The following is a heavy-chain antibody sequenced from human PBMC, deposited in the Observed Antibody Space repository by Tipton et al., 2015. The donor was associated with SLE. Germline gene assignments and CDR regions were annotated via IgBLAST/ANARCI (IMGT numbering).Heavy chain of an antibody. CDR3: ARVYSIVGVVIDY. J-gene: IGHJ4*02. CDR1: GFTFSSYS. V-gene: IGHV3-48*01. D-gene: IGHD3-3*01. CDR2: ISSSSSAI. Sequence: SLRLSCAASGFTFSSYSMSWVRQAPGKGLEWVSYISSSSSAISYVDSVKGRFTISRDNAKNSLYLLMNSLRAEDTAVYYCARVYSIVGVVIDYWGQGTPVTVSS.